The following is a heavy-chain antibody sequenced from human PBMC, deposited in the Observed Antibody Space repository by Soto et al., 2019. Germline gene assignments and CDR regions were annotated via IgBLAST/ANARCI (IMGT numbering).Heavy chain of an antibody. CDR1: GYTFTSYD. Sequence: GASVKVSCKASGYTFTSYDINWVRQATGQGLEWMGWMNPNSGNTGYAQKFQGRVTMTRNTSISTAYMELSSLRSEDTAVYYCARGAITIFGVVITDAFDIWGQGTMVTVSS. V-gene: IGHV1-8*01. CDR3: ARGAITIFGVVITDAFDI. CDR2: MNPNSGNT. J-gene: IGHJ3*02. D-gene: IGHD3-3*01.